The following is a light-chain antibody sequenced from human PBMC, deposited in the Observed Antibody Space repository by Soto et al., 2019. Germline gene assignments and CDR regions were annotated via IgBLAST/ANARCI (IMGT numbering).Light chain of an antibody. CDR2: DVT. CDR1: SSDVGDYEH. J-gene: IGLJ3*02. CDR3: SLYTSSSTWV. V-gene: IGLV2-18*01. Sequence: QSALTQPPSVSGSPGQSVTISCTVTSSDVGDYEHVSWYQQAPGTAPKLIIFDVTNRPSGVPDRFSGSKSGNTPSLTIFGLHAEDEAYYYCSLYTSSSTWVFGGGTKLTVL.